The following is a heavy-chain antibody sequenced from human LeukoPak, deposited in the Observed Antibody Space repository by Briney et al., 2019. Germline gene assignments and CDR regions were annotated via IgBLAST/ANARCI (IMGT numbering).Heavy chain of an antibody. CDR3: AGYGGDWNFDFDS. CDR1: GGSLDIYY. Sequence: SETLSLTCAVYGGSLDIYYWMFVRQPPGKGLHWIGEITYRRSADYNPSLESRASITIDASRRQISLKLTSVTAADTAVYYCAGYGGDWNFDFDSWGQGTLVSVSP. CDR2: ITYRRSA. J-gene: IGHJ4*02. D-gene: IGHD2-21*01. V-gene: IGHV4-34*01.